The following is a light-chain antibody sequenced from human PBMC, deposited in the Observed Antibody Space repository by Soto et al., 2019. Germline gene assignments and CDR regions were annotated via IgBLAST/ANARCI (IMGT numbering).Light chain of an antibody. V-gene: IGLV2-8*01. CDR1: SSDVGGYNY. Sequence: QSALTQPPSASGSPGQSVTISCTGTSSDVGGYNYVSWYQQHTGKAPKLMIYEVSKRPSGVPDRFSGSKSGNTASLTVSGLQAEDEADYYCSSYAGSNNLVFGRGTKLTVL. CDR3: SSYAGSNNLV. CDR2: EVS. J-gene: IGLJ2*01.